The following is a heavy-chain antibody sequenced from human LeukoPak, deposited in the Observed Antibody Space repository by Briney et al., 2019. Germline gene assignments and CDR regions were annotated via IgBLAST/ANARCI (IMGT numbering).Heavy chain of an antibody. J-gene: IGHJ4*02. CDR2: IYYSGST. V-gene: IGHV4-61*03. CDR3: ARDGGYSYGFLY. D-gene: IGHD5-18*01. Sequence: PETLSLTCTVSGGSVSSSYYYWGWIRQPPGKGLEWIGYIYYSGSTTYNPSLKSRVTISLDTSKNHFSLKLSSVTAADTAVYYCARDGGYSYGFLYWGQGTLVTVSS. CDR1: GGSVSSSYYY.